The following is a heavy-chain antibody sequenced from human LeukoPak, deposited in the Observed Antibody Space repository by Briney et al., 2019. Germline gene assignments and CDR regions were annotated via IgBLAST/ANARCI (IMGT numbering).Heavy chain of an antibody. J-gene: IGHJ6*03. CDR3: ARGSDYDDYFYIDF. V-gene: IGHV1-2*02. CDR1: GYRFTGYY. CDR2: MNPKSGAT. Sequence: ASVKVSCKTSGYRFTGYYLHWVRQAPGQGLEWMGWMNPKSGATDYARKFQGRVTMTRDTSISTAYMELTRLRSDDTAVYFCARGSDYDDYFYIDFWGKGTTVTVSS.